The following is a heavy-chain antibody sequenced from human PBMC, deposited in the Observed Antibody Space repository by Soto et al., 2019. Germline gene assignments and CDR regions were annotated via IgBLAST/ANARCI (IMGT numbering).Heavy chain of an antibody. CDR3: ARDKIRYYYDSSLTGDAFDI. Sequence: ASVKVSCKASGYTFTSYAMHWVRQAPGQRLEWMGWINAGNGNTKYSQKFQGRVTITRDTSASTAYMELSSLRSDDTAVYYCARDKIRYYYDSSLTGDAFDIWGQGTMVTVSS. CDR2: INAGNGNT. D-gene: IGHD3-22*01. J-gene: IGHJ3*02. V-gene: IGHV1-3*01. CDR1: GYTFTSYA.